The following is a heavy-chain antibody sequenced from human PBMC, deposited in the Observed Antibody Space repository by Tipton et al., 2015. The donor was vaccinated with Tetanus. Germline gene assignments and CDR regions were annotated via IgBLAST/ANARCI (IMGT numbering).Heavy chain of an antibody. D-gene: IGHD6-19*01. CDR2: IYYSGGA. V-gene: IGHV4-34*01. J-gene: IGHJ6*02. CDR3: VKGRGQWLPYGLHV. Sequence: TLSLTCAVYGGSFSGYYWSWIRQPPGKGLEWIGSIYYSGGAFYNPSLMSRVTISADTSKNHFSLKLTSMTAADTAVYYCVKGRGQWLPYGLHVWGQGTTVTVSS. CDR1: GGSFSGYY.